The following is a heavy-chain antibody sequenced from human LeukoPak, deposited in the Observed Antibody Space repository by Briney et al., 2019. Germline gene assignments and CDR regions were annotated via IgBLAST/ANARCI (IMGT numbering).Heavy chain of an antibody. CDR3: AKRDRPCSGDCSAPYYFDY. Sequence: GGSLRLSCAASGFTFSSYAMSWVRQAPGKGLEWVSSISSSGANTYYADSVKGRFTISRDNSKNTLYLQMSSLRVEDTAVYYCAKRDRPCSGDCSAPYYFDYWGRGTLVTVSS. V-gene: IGHV3-23*01. J-gene: IGHJ4*02. D-gene: IGHD2-21*02. CDR2: ISSSGANT. CDR1: GFTFSSYA.